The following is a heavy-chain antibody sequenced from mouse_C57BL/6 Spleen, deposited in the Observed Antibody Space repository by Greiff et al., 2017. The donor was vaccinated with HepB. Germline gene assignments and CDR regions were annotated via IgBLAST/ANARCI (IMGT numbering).Heavy chain of an antibody. Sequence: VQLQQPGAELVRPGSSVKLSCKASGYTFTSYWMDWVKQRPGQGLEWIGNIYPSDSETHYNQKFKDKATFTVDKSSSTAYMQRSSLTSADSAVYYCARRWGNYDYFDYWGQGTTLTVSS. CDR1: GYTFTSYW. J-gene: IGHJ2*01. V-gene: IGHV1-61*01. D-gene: IGHD2-1*01. CDR2: IYPSDSET. CDR3: ARRWGNYDYFDY.